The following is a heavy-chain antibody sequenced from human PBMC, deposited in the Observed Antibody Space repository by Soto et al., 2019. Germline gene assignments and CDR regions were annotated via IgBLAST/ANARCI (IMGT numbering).Heavy chain of an antibody. J-gene: IGHJ4*02. V-gene: IGHV3-23*01. CDR2: ISGSGGST. CDR3: AKHYGDYVGFHY. Sequence: EVQLLESGGGLVQPGGSLRLSCAASGITFSSYAMSWVRQAPGKGLEWVSAISGSGGSTYYADSVKGRFTISRDNSKNTLYLQMNSLRAEDTAVYYCAKHYGDYVGFHYWGQGTLVTVSS. D-gene: IGHD4-17*01. CDR1: GITFSSYA.